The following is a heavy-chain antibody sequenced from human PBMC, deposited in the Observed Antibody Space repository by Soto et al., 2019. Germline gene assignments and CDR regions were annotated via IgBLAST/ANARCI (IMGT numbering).Heavy chain of an antibody. CDR3: VRGDGDYYDGNRYLGRH. CDR2: IKNDGSGT. D-gene: IGHD3-22*01. Sequence: GGSLRLSCAASGFTFSSYWMHWVRQVPGKGPVWVSRIKNDGSGTYYADSVKGRLTMSRDNAKNTVYLQMNSLRAEDTAVYYCVRGDGDYYDGNRYLGRHWGQGTLVTVSS. V-gene: IGHV3-74*01. J-gene: IGHJ4*02. CDR1: GFTFSSYW.